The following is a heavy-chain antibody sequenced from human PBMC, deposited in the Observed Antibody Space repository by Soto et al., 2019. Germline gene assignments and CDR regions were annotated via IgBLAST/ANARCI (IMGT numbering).Heavy chain of an antibody. D-gene: IGHD2-2*01. V-gene: IGHV1-8*01. Sequence: ASVKVSCKASGYTFTNYDINWVRQATGLGLEWMGWMNPNSGNTGYAQKFQGRVTMTRNTSMSTASMELSSLRSEDTAVYYCARGPMSCTSSSCPYFFDYWAQGTLVTVSS. J-gene: IGHJ4*02. CDR3: ARGPMSCTSSSCPYFFDY. CDR1: GYTFTNYD. CDR2: MNPNSGNT.